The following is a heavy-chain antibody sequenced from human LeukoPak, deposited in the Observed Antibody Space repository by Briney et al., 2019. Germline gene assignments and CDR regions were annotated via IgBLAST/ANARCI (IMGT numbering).Heavy chain of an antibody. CDR2: ISASGST. Sequence: SETLSLTCTVSGGSISSATYYWSWFRQPAGKELEWIGRISASGSTNYSPSLKSRVTISVDTSKHQFSLKLSSVTAADTAVYCCARWLQIRYYFDYWGQGTLVTVSS. V-gene: IGHV4-61*02. J-gene: IGHJ4*02. D-gene: IGHD5-24*01. CDR3: ARWLQIRYYFDY. CDR1: GGSISSATYY.